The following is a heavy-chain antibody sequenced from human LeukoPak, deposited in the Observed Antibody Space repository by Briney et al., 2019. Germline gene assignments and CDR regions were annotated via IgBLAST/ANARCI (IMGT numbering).Heavy chain of an antibody. Sequence: SSETLSLTCAVYGGSFSGYYWSWIRPPPGKGLEWIGEINHSGSTNYNPSLKSLVTISVDTSKNQFSLKLGSVTAADTAVYCCARGITMVRGVIGPGNYYMDVWGKGTTVAVSS. D-gene: IGHD3-10*01. J-gene: IGHJ6*03. CDR3: ARGITMVRGVIGPGNYYMDV. V-gene: IGHV4-34*01. CDR1: GGSFSGYY. CDR2: INHSGST.